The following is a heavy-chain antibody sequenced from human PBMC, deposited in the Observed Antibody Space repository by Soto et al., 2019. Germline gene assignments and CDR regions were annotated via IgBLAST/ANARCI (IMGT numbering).Heavy chain of an antibody. CDR3: ARTPDQSGSYLSYNYYIDV. Sequence: QLQLKESGPGLVKPSETLSLTGSVSAVSITSYYWRWIRHPPGKGLEWIGSIYYSGSSNYNPSLKRRVTISVYTSKNQFALKLNSVTAADTAVYYFARTPDQSGSYLSYNYYIDVWGKGTTVTVSS. CDR1: AVSITSYY. V-gene: IGHV4-59*01. D-gene: IGHD3-10*01. J-gene: IGHJ6*03. CDR2: IYYSGSS.